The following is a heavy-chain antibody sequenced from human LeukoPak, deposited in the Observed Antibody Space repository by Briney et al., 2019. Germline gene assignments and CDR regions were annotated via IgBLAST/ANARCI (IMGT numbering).Heavy chain of an antibody. Sequence: SGGSLRLSCAASGFTFSSYDMHWVRQATGKGLEWVSAIGTAGDTYYPGSVKGRFTISRENAKNSLYLQMNSLRAGDTAVYYCARGYYDILTGYSGDAFDIWGQGTMVTVSS. CDR1: GFTFSSYD. CDR2: IGTAGDT. CDR3: ARGYYDILTGYSGDAFDI. V-gene: IGHV3-13*01. J-gene: IGHJ3*02. D-gene: IGHD3-9*01.